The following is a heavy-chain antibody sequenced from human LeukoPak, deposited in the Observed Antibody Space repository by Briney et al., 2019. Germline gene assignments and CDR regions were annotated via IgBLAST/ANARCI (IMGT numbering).Heavy chain of an antibody. J-gene: IGHJ4*02. CDR3: ARGRIVGATGSVY. Sequence: GGSLGLSCAASGFPFSSYWMHWVRQAPGKGLVWVSRINSDGSSTSYADSVKGRFTISRDNAKNTLYLQTNSLRAEDTAVYYCARGRIVGATGSVYWGQGTLVTVSS. CDR2: INSDGSST. V-gene: IGHV3-74*01. D-gene: IGHD1-26*01. CDR1: GFPFSSYW.